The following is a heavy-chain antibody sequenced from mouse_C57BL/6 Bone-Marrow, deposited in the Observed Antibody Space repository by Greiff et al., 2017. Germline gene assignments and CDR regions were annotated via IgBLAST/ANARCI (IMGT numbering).Heavy chain of an antibody. Sequence: EVKLMESGGDLVKPGGSLKLSCAASGFTFSSYGMSWVRQTPDKRLEWVATISSCGSYTYYPDSVKGRFTISRDNAKNTLYLQMSSLKSEDTAMYYCARHTGSSYLAYWGQGTLVTVSA. CDR1: GFTFSSYG. J-gene: IGHJ3*01. V-gene: IGHV5-6*01. CDR2: ISSCGSYT. CDR3: ARHTGSSYLAY. D-gene: IGHD1-1*01.